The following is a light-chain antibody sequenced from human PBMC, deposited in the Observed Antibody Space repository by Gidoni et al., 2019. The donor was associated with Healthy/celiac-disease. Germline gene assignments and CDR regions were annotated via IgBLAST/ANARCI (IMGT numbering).Light chain of an antibody. CDR1: QSISSW. V-gene: IGKV1-5*03. Sequence: DIQMPQSPSTLSASVGDRVTITCRPSQSISSWLAWYQQKPGKAPKLLIYKASSLESGGPSRFSGSGSGTEFTLTISSLQPDDFATYYCQQYNSYSRTFGQGTKLEIK. CDR2: KAS. CDR3: QQYNSYSRT. J-gene: IGKJ2*01.